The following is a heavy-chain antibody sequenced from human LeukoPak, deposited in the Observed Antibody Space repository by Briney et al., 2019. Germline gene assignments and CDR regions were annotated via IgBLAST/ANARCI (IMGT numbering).Heavy chain of an antibody. CDR2: IIPIFGTA. D-gene: IGHD5-24*01. J-gene: IGHJ3*02. CDR3: ARAGDGYEIGDRAFDI. V-gene: IGHV1-69*05. Sequence: SVKVSCKASGYTFTSYDINWVRQATGQGLEWMGRIIPIFGTANYAQKFQGRVTITTDESTSTAYMELSSQRSEDTAVYYCARAGDGYEIGDRAFDIWGQGTMVTVSS. CDR1: GYTFTSYD.